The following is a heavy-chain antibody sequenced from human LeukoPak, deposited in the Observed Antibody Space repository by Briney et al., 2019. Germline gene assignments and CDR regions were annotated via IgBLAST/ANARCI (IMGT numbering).Heavy chain of an antibody. CDR3: AREERGGYSSSPRRGSFDI. CDR1: GGSISSSSYY. D-gene: IGHD6-13*01. V-gene: IGHV4-39*07. CDR2: IYYSGST. J-gene: IGHJ3*02. Sequence: PSETLSLTCTVSGGSISSSSYYWGWIRQPPGKGLEWIGSIYYSGSTYYNPSLKSRVTMSVDTSKEQFSLKLSSVTAADTAVYYCAREERGGYSSSPRRGSFDIWGQGTMVIVSS.